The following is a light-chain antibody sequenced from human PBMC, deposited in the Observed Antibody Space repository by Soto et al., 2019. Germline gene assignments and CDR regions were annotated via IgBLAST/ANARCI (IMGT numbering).Light chain of an antibody. V-gene: IGLV2-14*01. Sequence: QSALTQPASVSGSPGQSITLSCTGTSNDIGYYNYVSWYQQYPGEAPKLMIYEVSNRPSGVSDRFSGSKSGNTASLTISGLQPEDEADYFCSSYATSSPVLFGGGTQLTVL. CDR1: SNDIGYYNY. CDR2: EVS. J-gene: IGLJ3*02. CDR3: SSYATSSPVL.